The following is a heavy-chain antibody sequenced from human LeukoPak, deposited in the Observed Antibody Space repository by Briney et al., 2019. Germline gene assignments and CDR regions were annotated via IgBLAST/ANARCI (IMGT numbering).Heavy chain of an antibody. CDR3: AKGSDCSASFCGPDY. J-gene: IGHJ4*02. V-gene: IGHV3-23*01. Sequence: QTGGSLRLSCAASGCTFSRSAMNWVRQAPGKGLEWVSGISAGGSAEYADSVEGRFTISRDNSKNTLFLQMNSLRAEDTAVYFCAKGSDCSASFCGPDYWGQGTLVTVSS. CDR1: GCTFSRSA. D-gene: IGHD2-15*01. CDR2: ISAGGSA.